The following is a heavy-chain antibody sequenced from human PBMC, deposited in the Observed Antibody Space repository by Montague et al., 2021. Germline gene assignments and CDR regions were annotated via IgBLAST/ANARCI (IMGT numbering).Heavy chain of an antibody. J-gene: IGHJ4*02. D-gene: IGHD6-13*01. CDR1: VTRSRNSG. V-gene: IGHV1-18*01. CDR3: ARDWHRMSWTDYFDN. Sequence: SVKVSCKASVTRSRNSGVNRERTRPDHRHMTMACTSGDIDDINYGQKFQGRVTLTIETSTTTAYMELTNLRSDDTAVYYCARDWHRMSWTDYFDNWGQGTLVTVSS. CDR2: TSGDIDDI.